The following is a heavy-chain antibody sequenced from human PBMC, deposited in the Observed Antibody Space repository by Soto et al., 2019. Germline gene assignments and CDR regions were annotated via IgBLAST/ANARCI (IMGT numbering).Heavy chain of an antibody. CDR3: VKNSGWFNT. J-gene: IGHJ5*02. CDR1: GFTFGTTD. V-gene: IGHV3-23*01. CDR2: IDGGGGIT. Sequence: PGGSLRLSCVASGFTFGTTDMGWVRQAPGEGLEWVSTIDGGGGITYYADSVKGRFTISRDNSRNTVYLQMNSLRGDDTALYYCVKNSGWFNTWGQGALVTVSS. D-gene: IGHD3-10*01.